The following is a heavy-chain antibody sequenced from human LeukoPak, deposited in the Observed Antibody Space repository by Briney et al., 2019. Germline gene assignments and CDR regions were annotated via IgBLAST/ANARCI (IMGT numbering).Heavy chain of an antibody. CDR1: GFTFSSYA. Sequence: GGSLRLSCAASGFTFSSYAMSWVRRAPGKGLEWVSAISGSGGSTYYADSVKGRFTISRDNSKNTLYLQMNSLRAEDTAVYYCARHTAMVQTTFDYWGQGTLVTVSS. CDR2: ISGSGGST. D-gene: IGHD5-18*01. CDR3: ARHTAMVQTTFDY. V-gene: IGHV3-23*01. J-gene: IGHJ4*02.